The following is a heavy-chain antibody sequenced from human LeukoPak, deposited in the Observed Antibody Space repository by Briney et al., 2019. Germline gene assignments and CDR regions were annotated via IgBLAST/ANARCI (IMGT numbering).Heavy chain of an antibody. J-gene: IGHJ3*02. V-gene: IGHV3-9*01. CDR3: AKDSSSSSWSGAFDI. CDR2: ISWNSGSI. CDR1: GFTFDDYA. Sequence: GGSLRLSCAASGFTFDDYAMHWVRQAPGKGLEWVSGISWNSGSIGYADSVKGRFTISRDNAKNSLYLRMNSLRAEDTALYYCAKDSSSSSWSGAFDIWGQGTMVTVSS. D-gene: IGHD6-13*01.